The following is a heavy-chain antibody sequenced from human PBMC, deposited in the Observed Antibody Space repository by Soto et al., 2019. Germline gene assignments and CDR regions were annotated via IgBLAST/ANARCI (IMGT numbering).Heavy chain of an antibody. CDR2: INPSGGST. D-gene: IGHD6-6*01. Sequence: ASVKVSCKASGYTFTSYYMHWVRQAPGQGLEWMGIINPSGGSTSYAQKFQGRVTITADESTSTAYMELSSLRSEDTAVYYCARETREYSSTKTGNYYYGMDVWGQGTTVTVSS. CDR1: GYTFTSYY. V-gene: IGHV1-46*01. J-gene: IGHJ6*02. CDR3: ARETREYSSTKTGNYYYGMDV.